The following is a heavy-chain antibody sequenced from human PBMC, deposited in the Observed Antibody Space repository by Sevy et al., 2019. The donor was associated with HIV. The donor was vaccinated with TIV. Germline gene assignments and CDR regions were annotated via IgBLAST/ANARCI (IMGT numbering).Heavy chain of an antibody. J-gene: IGHJ6*02. CDR1: GFTFTDYG. D-gene: IGHD2-21*01. V-gene: IGHV3-30*18. CDR3: AKATSRPHSIYYYGMDV. CDR2: ISYDGSEN. Sequence: GGSLRLSCGASGFTFTDYGMHWVRQAPGKGLEWVAVISYDGSENYHADSVKGRFTISRDNSKNTLYLQMNSLRGEDTAVYYCAKATSRPHSIYYYGMDVWGQGTTVTVSS.